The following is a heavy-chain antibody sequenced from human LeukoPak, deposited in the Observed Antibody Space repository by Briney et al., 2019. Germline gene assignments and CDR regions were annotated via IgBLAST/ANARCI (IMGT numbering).Heavy chain of an antibody. V-gene: IGHV4-34*01. D-gene: IGHD2-2*01. CDR1: GGSFSGYY. Sequence: KASETLSLTCAVYGGSFSGYYWSWIRQPPGKGLEWIGELTHSGSTNYTPSLKSRVTISVDTSKNQFSLKLSSVTAADTAVYYCARPRYCSSTSCGRSWFDPWGQGTLVTVSS. J-gene: IGHJ5*02. CDR2: LTHSGST. CDR3: ARPRYCSSTSCGRSWFDP.